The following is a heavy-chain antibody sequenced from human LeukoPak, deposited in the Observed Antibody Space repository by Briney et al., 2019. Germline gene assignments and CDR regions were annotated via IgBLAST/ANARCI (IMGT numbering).Heavy chain of an antibody. CDR1: GVSISTYY. J-gene: IGHJ6*03. Sequence: SETLSLTCTISGVSISTYYWSWIRQPPGKGLEWIGYIYATGSTNSNPSLRSRVTISLDMSKIQFSLTLTSVTAADTAVYYCARTTEGYCSSTSCYGFYYYYYMDVWGKGTTVTISS. D-gene: IGHD2-2*01. V-gene: IGHV4-59*01. CDR2: IYATGST. CDR3: ARTTEGYCSSTSCYGFYYYYYMDV.